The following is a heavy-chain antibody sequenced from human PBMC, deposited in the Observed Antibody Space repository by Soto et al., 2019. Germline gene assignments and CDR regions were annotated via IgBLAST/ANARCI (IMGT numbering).Heavy chain of an antibody. D-gene: IGHD2-2*01. V-gene: IGHV3-21*01. CDR3: ARDLRVGQTVFDY. Sequence: EVQLVESGGGLVKPGGSLRLSCAASGFTFSSYSMNWVRQAPGKGLEWVSSISSSSSYIYYADSVQGRFTISRDNAKNSLYMQMNSLRAEDTAVYYCARDLRVGQTVFDYWGQGTLVTVSS. CDR1: GFTFSSYS. J-gene: IGHJ4*02. CDR2: ISSSSSYI.